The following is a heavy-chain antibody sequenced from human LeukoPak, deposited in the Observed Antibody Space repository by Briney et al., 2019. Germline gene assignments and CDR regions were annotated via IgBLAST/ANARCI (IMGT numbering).Heavy chain of an antibody. D-gene: IGHD6-19*01. Sequence: ETLSLTCTVSGGSISSYYWSWIRQPPGKGLERIGYIYYSGSTNYNPSLKSRVTMSVDTSKNQFSLKLSSVTAADTAVYYCARGSDIGSGWLDYWGQGTLVTVSS. J-gene: IGHJ4*02. CDR2: IYYSGST. CDR1: GGSISSYY. CDR3: ARGSDIGSGWLDY. V-gene: IGHV4-59*01.